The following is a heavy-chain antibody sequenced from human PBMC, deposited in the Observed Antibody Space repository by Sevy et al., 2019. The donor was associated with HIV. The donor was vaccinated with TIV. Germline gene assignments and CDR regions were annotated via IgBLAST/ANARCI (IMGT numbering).Heavy chain of an antibody. CDR3: ARGGDFNDRSAKRDFDY. Sequence: GSLRLSCAASGFTFSNYGMHWVRQAPGKGLEWVAVIWNDGSNKYYADSVKGRFTISRDNSKNTLYLQMNSLIVEDTAVYFCARGGDFNDRSAKRDFDYWGQGTLVTVSS. V-gene: IGHV3-33*01. J-gene: IGHJ4*02. D-gene: IGHD3-22*01. CDR1: GFTFSNYG. CDR2: IWNDGSNK.